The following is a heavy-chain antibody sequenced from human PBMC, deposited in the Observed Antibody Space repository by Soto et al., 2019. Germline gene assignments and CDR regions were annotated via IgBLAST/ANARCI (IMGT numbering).Heavy chain of an antibody. D-gene: IGHD3-3*01. Sequence: PGGSLRLSCAASGFTFSSYSMNWVRQAPGKGLEWVSSISSSSSYIYYADSVKGRFTISRDNAKNSLYLQMNSLRAEDTAVYYCARGMNGWFGVYYDFWSGYPPYYFDYWGQGTLVTVSS. CDR2: ISSSSSYI. CDR3: ARGMNGWFGVYYDFWSGYPPYYFDY. J-gene: IGHJ4*02. V-gene: IGHV3-21*01. CDR1: GFTFSSYS.